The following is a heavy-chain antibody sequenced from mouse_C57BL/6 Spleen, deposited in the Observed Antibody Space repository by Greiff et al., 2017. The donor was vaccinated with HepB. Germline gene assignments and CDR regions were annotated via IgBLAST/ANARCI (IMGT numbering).Heavy chain of an antibody. CDR3: AREGYYGGFAY. CDR2: IDPSDSET. J-gene: IGHJ3*01. Sequence: QVQLQQPGAELVRPGSSVKLSCKASGYTFTSYWMHWVKQRPIQGLEWIGNIDPSDSETHYNQKFKDKATLTVDKSSSTAYMQLSSLTSEDSAVYYCAREGYYGGFAYWGQGTLVTVSA. CDR1: GYTFTSYW. D-gene: IGHD1-1*01. V-gene: IGHV1-52*01.